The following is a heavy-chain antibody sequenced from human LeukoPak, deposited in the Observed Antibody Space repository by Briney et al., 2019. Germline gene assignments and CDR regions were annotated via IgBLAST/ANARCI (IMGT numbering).Heavy chain of an antibody. J-gene: IGHJ4*02. CDR1: GGTFSSYA. Sequence: ASVKVSCKSSGGTFSSYAISWVRQAPGQGLEWMGGIIPILGIANYAQKFQGRVTITADKSTSTAYMELSSLRSEDTAVYYCARGDWYGYDSSGYFFDYWGQGTLVTVSS. CDR2: IIPILGIA. CDR3: ARGDWYGYDSSGYFFDY. D-gene: IGHD3-22*01. V-gene: IGHV1-69*10.